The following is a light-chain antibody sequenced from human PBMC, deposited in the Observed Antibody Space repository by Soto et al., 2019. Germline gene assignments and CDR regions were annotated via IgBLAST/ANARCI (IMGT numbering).Light chain of an antibody. CDR1: SSNIGNNA. J-gene: IGLJ2*01. Sequence: QSVLTQPPSVSAAPRQRVTISCSGSSSNIGNNAVNWYQQLPGKAPKLLIYYDDLLPSGVSDRFSGSKSGTSASLAISGLQSEDEADYYCAAWDDSLNGGVVFGGGTKLTVL. CDR2: YDD. V-gene: IGLV1-36*01. CDR3: AAWDDSLNGGVV.